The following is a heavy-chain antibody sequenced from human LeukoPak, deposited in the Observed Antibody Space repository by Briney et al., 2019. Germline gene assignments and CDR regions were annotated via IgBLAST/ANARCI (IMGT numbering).Heavy chain of an antibody. CDR3: ARQAYYYDSSGYYYDDY. D-gene: IGHD3-22*01. Sequence: KSSETLSLTCTVSGDSISSTSYYWGWIRQPPGKGLEWIGGVYSGNTYYNPSLKSRVTISVDTSKNQFSLKLSSVTAADTAVYYCARQAYYYDSSGYYYDDYWGQGTLVTVSS. CDR2: VYSGNT. V-gene: IGHV4-39*01. J-gene: IGHJ4*02. CDR1: GDSISSTSYY.